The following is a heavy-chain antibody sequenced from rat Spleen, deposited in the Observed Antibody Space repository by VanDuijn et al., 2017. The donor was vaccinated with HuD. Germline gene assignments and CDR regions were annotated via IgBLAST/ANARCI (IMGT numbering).Heavy chain of an antibody. Sequence: EVQVVESGGGLVRPGRSLKLSCAASGFTFSSFPLAWVRQAPKKGLEWVASISSGGDNTYYRDSVKGRFTISRDNAKNTQYLQMDSLRSEDTATYYCARLGITLGAGHWFAYWGQGTLVTVSS. D-gene: IGHD1-2*01. CDR3: ARLGITLGAGHWFAY. V-gene: IGHV5S13*01. CDR1: GFTFSSFP. J-gene: IGHJ3*01. CDR2: ISSGGDNT.